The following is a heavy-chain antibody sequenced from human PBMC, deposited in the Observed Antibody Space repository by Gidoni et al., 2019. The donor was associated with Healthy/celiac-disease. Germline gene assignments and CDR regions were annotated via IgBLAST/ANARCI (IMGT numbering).Heavy chain of an antibody. J-gene: IGHJ6*02. CDR1: GFTFISYP. CDR2: ISYDGSNK. D-gene: IGHD3-10*01. CDR3: ARGGTGSSSYYYYGMDV. V-gene: IGHV3-30*04. Sequence: QVQLVESGGGVVQPGRSLRLACSASGFTFISYPMHWVRQAPGKGLEWVAVISYDGSNKYYADSVKGRFTISRDNSKNTLYLQMNSLRAEDTAVYYCARGGTGSSSYYYYGMDVWGQGTTVTVSS.